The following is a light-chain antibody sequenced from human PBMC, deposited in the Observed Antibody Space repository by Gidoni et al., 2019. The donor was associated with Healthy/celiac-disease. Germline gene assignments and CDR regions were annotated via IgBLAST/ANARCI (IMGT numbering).Light chain of an antibody. Sequence: QSALTQPASVSGSPGQSITISCTGHSRDVGSYNLVSCYQQHPGKAPKLMIYEVSKRHSGVSNRFSGSKSGNTASLTISGLQAEDEADYYCCSYAGSSIHVVFGGGTKLTVL. J-gene: IGLJ2*01. CDR2: EVS. V-gene: IGLV2-23*02. CDR3: CSYAGSSIHVV. CDR1: SRDVGSYNL.